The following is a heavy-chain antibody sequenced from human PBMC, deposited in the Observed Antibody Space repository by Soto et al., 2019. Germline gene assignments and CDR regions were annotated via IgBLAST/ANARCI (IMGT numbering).Heavy chain of an antibody. D-gene: IGHD6-13*01. CDR3: ARGVAAAGKNYYYYGMDV. J-gene: IGHJ6*02. Sequence: QVQLVQSGAEVKKPGSSVKVSCKASGGTFSSYAISWVRQAPGQGLEWMGGIIPIFGTASYAQKFQGRVTITADESTSTAYMELSSLRSEDTAVYYCARGVAAAGKNYYYYGMDVWGQGTTVTVSS. CDR1: GGTFSSYA. V-gene: IGHV1-69*01. CDR2: IIPIFGTA.